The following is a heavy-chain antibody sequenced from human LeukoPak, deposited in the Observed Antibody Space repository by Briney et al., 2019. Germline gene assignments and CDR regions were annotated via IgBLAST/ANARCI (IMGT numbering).Heavy chain of an antibody. V-gene: IGHV4-59*12. Sequence: PSETLSLTCTVSGGSISSYYWSWIRQPPGRGLEWIGYIYYSGSTNYNPSLKSRVTISVDTSKNQFSLKLSSVTAADTAVYYCASRSGGYTHVDYWGQGTLVTVSS. CDR3: ASRSGGYTHVDY. CDR1: GGSISSYY. J-gene: IGHJ4*02. D-gene: IGHD5-12*01. CDR2: IYYSGST.